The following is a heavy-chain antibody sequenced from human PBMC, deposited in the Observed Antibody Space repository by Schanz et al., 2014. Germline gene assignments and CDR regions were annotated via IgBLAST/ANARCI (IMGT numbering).Heavy chain of an antibody. CDR1: GGTFSTYP. Sequence: QVQLVQSGAEVKKPGASVKVSCKASGGTFSTYPINWLRQAPGQGLEWMGRIIPIHGIANYAQNFQGRVTITADKSTFTAYMDVSSLRSDDTAVYYCARDQSPYTNSSDVRYFDYWGQGSLVTVSS. CDR2: IIPIHGIA. CDR3: ARDQSPYTNSSDVRYFDY. J-gene: IGHJ4*02. V-gene: IGHV1-69*09. D-gene: IGHD6-6*01.